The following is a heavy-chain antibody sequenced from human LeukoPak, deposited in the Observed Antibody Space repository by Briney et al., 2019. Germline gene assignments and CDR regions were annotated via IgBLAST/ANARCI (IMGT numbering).Heavy chain of an antibody. D-gene: IGHD3-22*01. Sequence: PGGSLRLSCAASGFTVSSNYMSWVRQAPGKGLEWVSVIYSGGSTYYADSVKGRSTISRDNSKNTLYLQMNSLRAEDTAVYYCARESYYYDSSGYSYFDYWAREPWSPSPQ. J-gene: IGHJ4*02. CDR2: IYSGGST. V-gene: IGHV3-66*01. CDR1: GFTVSSNY. CDR3: ARESYYYDSSGYSYFDY.